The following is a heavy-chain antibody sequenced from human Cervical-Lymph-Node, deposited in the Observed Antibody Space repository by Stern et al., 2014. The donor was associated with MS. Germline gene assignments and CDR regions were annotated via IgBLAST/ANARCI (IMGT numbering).Heavy chain of an antibody. V-gene: IGHV1-69*01. D-gene: IGHD2-2*02. CDR3: ARDQIPYYYYGMDV. J-gene: IGHJ6*02. CDR2: VIPNFGTV. CDR1: GGTFSSHA. Sequence: QVQLVQSGAEVKKPGSSVKVSCQTSGGTFSSHAINWVRQAPGQGLEWMGGVIPNFGTVDYAQKFQGRLTITADESTNTAYMELSSLRSEDTAVYYCARDQIPYYYYGMDVWGQGTTVTVSS.